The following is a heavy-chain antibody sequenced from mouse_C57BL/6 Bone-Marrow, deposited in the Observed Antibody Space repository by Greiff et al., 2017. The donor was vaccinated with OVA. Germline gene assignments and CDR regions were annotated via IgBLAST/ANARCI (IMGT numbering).Heavy chain of an antibody. D-gene: IGHD1-1*01. Sequence: VQLQQPGAELVKPGASVKMSCKASGYTFPSSWITWVKQRPGQGLEWIGDLYPGSVSTNYNEKFKSKATLTVDTSSSTAYMQLSSLTSDDSAVYYCACYYYGSSYVAYWGQGTLVTVSA. CDR2: LYPGSVST. CDR3: ACYYYGSSYVAY. V-gene: IGHV1-55*01. J-gene: IGHJ3*01. CDR1: GYTFPSSW.